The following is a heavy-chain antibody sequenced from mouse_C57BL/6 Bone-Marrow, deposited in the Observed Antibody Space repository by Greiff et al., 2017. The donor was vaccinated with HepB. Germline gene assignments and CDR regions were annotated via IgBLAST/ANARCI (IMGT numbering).Heavy chain of an antibody. CDR2: INPSTGGT. J-gene: IGHJ1*03. V-gene: IGHV1-42*01. D-gene: IGHD2-4*01. CDR1: GYSFTGYY. Sequence: VQLKQSGPELVKPGASVKISCKASGYSFTGYYMNWVKQSPEKSLEWIGEINPSTGGTTYNQKFKAKATLTVDKSSSTAYMQHKSLTSEDSAVYYCARDLRLYWYFDVWGTGTTVTVSS. CDR3: ARDLRLYWYFDV.